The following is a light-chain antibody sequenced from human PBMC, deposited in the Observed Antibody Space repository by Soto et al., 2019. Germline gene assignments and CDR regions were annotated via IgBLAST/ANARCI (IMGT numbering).Light chain of an antibody. CDR2: DAS. V-gene: IGKV1-5*01. J-gene: IGKJ1*01. Sequence: DIQMTQSPSTLSASVGDRVTITCRASQSISSWLAWYQQKPGKAPKLLIYDASNLETGVPSRFSGSGSGTDFILTISSLQPEDVATYYCQKYNSAPWTFGQGTKVDIK. CDR3: QKYNSAPWT. CDR1: QSISSW.